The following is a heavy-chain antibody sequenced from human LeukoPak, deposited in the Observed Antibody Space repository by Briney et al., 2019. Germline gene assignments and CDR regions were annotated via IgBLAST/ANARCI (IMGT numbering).Heavy chain of an antibody. CDR2: ISSNGNKI. D-gene: IGHD6-6*01. CDR1: EFTFSNFA. J-gene: IGHJ4*02. Sequence: PGGSLRLSSTASEFTFSNFALHWVRQAPGKWLEWVAVISSNGNKIYYADSVRGRFTIFRDTSNKTVSLHMNDMRVEDTALYYCARGPSSRSGKQDSWGRGTLVTVSS. V-gene: IGHV3-30*01. CDR3: ARGPSSRSGKQDS.